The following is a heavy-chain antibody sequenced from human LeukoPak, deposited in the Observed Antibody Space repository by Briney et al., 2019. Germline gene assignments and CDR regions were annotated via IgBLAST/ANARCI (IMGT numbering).Heavy chain of an antibody. D-gene: IGHD3-3*01. V-gene: IGHV3-33*08. J-gene: IGHJ4*02. Sequence: GGSLRLSCAASGFTFDDYAMHWVRQAPGKGLEWVAVIWYDGSNKYYADSVKGRFTISRDNSKNTLYLQMNSLRAEDTAVYYCARDYDFWSGHRYFDYWGQGTLVTVSS. CDR2: IWYDGSNK. CDR1: GFTFDDYA. CDR3: ARDYDFWSGHRYFDY.